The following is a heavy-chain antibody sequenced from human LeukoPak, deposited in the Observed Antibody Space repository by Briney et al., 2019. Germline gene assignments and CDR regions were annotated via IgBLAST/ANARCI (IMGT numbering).Heavy chain of an antibody. Sequence: SETLSLTCTVSGGSISSSSYYWGWIRQPPGKGLEWIGSIYYSGSTYYNPSLKSRVTISVDTSKNQFSLKLSSATAADTAVYYCARETVYDSSGSLPGWGQGTLVTVSS. V-gene: IGHV4-39*07. CDR2: IYYSGST. CDR1: GGSISSSSYY. CDR3: ARETVYDSSGSLPG. J-gene: IGHJ4*02. D-gene: IGHD3-22*01.